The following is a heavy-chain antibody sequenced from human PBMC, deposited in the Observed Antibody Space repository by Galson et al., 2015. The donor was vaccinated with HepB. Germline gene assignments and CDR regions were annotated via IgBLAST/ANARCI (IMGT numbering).Heavy chain of an antibody. Sequence: SVKVSCKASGYTFTSYVISWVRQAPGQGLEWLGRISGYNGHTNYAQNLQNKVTMTTDTSTNTAYLEMRRLKSDDTAIYYCARGGTGSDYWGQGTLVTVSS. CDR1: GYTFTSYV. D-gene: IGHD6-19*01. CDR2: ISGYNGHT. J-gene: IGHJ4*02. V-gene: IGHV1-18*04. CDR3: ARGGTGSDY.